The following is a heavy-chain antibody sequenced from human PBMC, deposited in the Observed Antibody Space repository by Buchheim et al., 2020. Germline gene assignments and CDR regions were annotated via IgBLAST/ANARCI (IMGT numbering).Heavy chain of an antibody. J-gene: IGHJ4*02. CDR1: GYSISSGYY. V-gene: IGHV4-38-2*02. CDR3: ARVVGYGGNSEVY. CDR2: IFHSGST. D-gene: IGHD4-23*01. Sequence: QVQLQESGPGLVKPSETLSLTCTVSGYSISSGYYWGWIRQPPGKGLEWIGNIFHSGSTYYNPSLMGRVTISVDTSKNKFSLKLSSVTAADTAVYYCARVVGYGGNSEVYWGQGTL.